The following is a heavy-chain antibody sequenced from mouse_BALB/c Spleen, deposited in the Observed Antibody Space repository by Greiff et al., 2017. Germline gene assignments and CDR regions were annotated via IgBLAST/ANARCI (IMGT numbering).Heavy chain of an antibody. D-gene: IGHD1-1*01. V-gene: IGHV5-6-3*01. CDR2: INSNGGST. J-gene: IGHJ3*01. CDR3: ARDRILRYPWFAY. CDR1: GFTFSSYG. Sequence: VQLKESGGGLVQPGGSLKLSCAASGFTFSSYGMSWVRQTPDKRLELVATINSNGGSTYYPDSVKGRFTISRDNAKNTLYLQMSSLKSEDTAMYYCARDRILRYPWFAYWGQGTLVTVSA.